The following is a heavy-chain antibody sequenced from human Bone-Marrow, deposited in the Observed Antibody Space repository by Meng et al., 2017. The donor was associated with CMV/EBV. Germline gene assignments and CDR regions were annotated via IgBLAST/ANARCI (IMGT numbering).Heavy chain of an antibody. Sequence: LSLTCAASGFTFSSYAMHWVRQAPGKGLEWVAVISYDGSNKYYADSVKGRFTISRDNSKNTLYLQMNSLRAEDTAVYYCARERNYDFWSGLYYYYYGMDVWGQGTMVTVSS. D-gene: IGHD3-3*01. CDR1: GFTFSSYA. J-gene: IGHJ6*02. CDR2: ISYDGSNK. CDR3: ARERNYDFWSGLYYYYYGMDV. V-gene: IGHV3-30*04.